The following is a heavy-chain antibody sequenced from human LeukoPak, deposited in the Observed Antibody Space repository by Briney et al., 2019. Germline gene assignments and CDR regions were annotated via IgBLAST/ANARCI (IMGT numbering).Heavy chain of an antibody. Sequence: GGSLRLSCAATGFIFSSYAMHWVRQAPGKGLEWVAVISYDGSNKYYADSVKGRFTISRDNSKNTLYLQMNSLRAEDTAVYYCARDPQLSYWGQGTLVTVSS. CDR3: ARDPQLSY. J-gene: IGHJ4*02. V-gene: IGHV3-30-3*01. CDR1: GFIFSSYA. CDR2: ISYDGSNK. D-gene: IGHD1-1*01.